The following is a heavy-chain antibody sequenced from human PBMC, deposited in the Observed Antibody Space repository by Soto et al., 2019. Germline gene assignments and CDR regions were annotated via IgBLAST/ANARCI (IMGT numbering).Heavy chain of an antibody. V-gene: IGHV4-31*03. Sequence: PSQTLSLTCTVSGGSINSGGYYWSWIRQHPGKGLEWIGYSYYSGSTYYNPSLKGRVTISVDTSKNQCSLKLSSVTAADTAVYYCARGVGGTVVTQSDWFDPWGQGTLVTSPQ. J-gene: IGHJ5*02. D-gene: IGHD4-4*01. CDR1: GGSINSGGYY. CDR2: SYYSGST. CDR3: ARGVGGTVVTQSDWFDP.